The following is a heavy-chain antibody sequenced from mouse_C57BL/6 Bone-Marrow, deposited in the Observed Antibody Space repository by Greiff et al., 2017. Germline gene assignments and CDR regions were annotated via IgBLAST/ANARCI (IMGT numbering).Heavy chain of an antibody. Sequence: VKLVESGAELMKPGASVKLSCKATGYTFTGYWIEWVKQRPGHGLEWIGEILPGSGGTNYNEKFKGKATFTADTSSNTAYIQLSSLTTEDSAIYYCASPYYSNPWFAYWGQGTLVTVSA. D-gene: IGHD2-5*01. CDR1: GYTFTGYW. CDR2: ILPGSGGT. J-gene: IGHJ3*01. CDR3: ASPYYSNPWFAY. V-gene: IGHV1-9*01.